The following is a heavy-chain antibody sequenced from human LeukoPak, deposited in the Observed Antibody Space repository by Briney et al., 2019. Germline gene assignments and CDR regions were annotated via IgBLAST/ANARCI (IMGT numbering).Heavy chain of an antibody. CDR2: ISAYNGNI. J-gene: IGHJ4*02. V-gene: IGHV1-18*01. D-gene: IGHD2-15*01. CDR3: ARDDLDCSGGTCYPDDF. CDR1: GYTFSSYG. Sequence: ASVKLSCKASGYTFSSYGISWVRQAPGQGLEWMGWISAYNGNITNAKKFQGRVTMTTDTSTSTAYMELRSLRSDDTAMYFCARDDLDCSGGTCYPDDFWGQGTLVTVSS.